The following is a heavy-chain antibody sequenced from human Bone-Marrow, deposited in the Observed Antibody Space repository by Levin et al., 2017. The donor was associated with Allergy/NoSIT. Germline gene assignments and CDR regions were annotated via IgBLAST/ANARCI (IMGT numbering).Heavy chain of an antibody. Sequence: PSQTLSLTCTVSCGSIRSGGYYWSWIRQHPGTGLEWIGYIYYSGSTYYNPSLKSRVTISVDTSKNQFSLKLSSVTAADTAVYYCARVDVGYCSGGSCYSLSGMDVWGQGTTVTVSS. V-gene: IGHV4-31*03. CDR2: IYYSGST. CDR1: CGSIRSGGYY. J-gene: IGHJ6*02. D-gene: IGHD2-15*01. CDR3: ARVDVGYCSGGSCYSLSGMDV.